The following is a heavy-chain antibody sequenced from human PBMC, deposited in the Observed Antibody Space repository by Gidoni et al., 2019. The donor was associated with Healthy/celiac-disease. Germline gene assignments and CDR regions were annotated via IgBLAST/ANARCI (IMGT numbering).Heavy chain of an antibody. CDR1: GSRFPSYW. J-gene: IGHJ4*02. Sequence: EVQLVHSGPEVKRPGASLRTPCKVSGSRFPSYWFSWGRQMPGKGLEWMGRIDPSDSYTNYSPSFQGHVTISADKSISTAYLQWSSLKASDTAMYYCARLTIFGVVIIGDDYWGQGTLVTVSS. CDR2: IDPSDSYT. D-gene: IGHD3-3*01. V-gene: IGHV5-10-1*03. CDR3: ARLTIFGVVIIGDDY.